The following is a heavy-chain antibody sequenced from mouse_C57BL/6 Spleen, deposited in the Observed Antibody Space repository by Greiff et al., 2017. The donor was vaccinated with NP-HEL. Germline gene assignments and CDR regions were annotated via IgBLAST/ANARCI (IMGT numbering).Heavy chain of an antibody. CDR1: GYTFTSYW. V-gene: IGHV1-53*01. CDR3: AREGSSGYVLYYFDY. D-gene: IGHD3-2*02. J-gene: IGHJ2*01. Sequence: QVQLQQPGTELVKPGASVKLSCKASGYTFTSYWMHWVKQRPGQGLEWIGNINPSNGGTNYNEKFKSKATLTVDKSSSTAYMQLSSLTSEDSAVYYCAREGSSGYVLYYFDYWGQGTTLTVSS. CDR2: INPSNGGT.